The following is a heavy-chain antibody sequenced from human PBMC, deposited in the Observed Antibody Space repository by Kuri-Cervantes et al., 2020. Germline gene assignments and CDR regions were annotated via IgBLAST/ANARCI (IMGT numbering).Heavy chain of an antibody. CDR2: NYSSGST. CDR3: ARHEARFGMDV. Sequence: SQTLSLTCAVSVGSISSGGYYWGWFRQPPGKGLEWIGSNYSSGSTYYNPSLKSRVTISVDTSKNQFSLKLSSVTAADTAVYYCARHEARFGMDVWGQGTTVTVSS. D-gene: IGHD3-3*01. CDR1: VGSISSGGYY. J-gene: IGHJ6*02. V-gene: IGHV4-39*01.